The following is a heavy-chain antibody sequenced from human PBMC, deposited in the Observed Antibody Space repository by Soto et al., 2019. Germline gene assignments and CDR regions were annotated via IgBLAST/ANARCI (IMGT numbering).Heavy chain of an antibody. J-gene: IGHJ6*02. Sequence: SETLSLTXSVSGYSVTSSDYYWAWIRQPPGKGLEWIGSMFYSGLTYYNPSLKSRVTLSVDTSKNQFSVRLNSVTAADTAVYYCAPLSVSLSGPYGIHVWGQGTTVTVSS. CDR1: GYSVTSSDYY. D-gene: IGHD2-15*01. CDR2: MFYSGLT. V-gene: IGHV4-39*01. CDR3: APLSVSLSGPYGIHV.